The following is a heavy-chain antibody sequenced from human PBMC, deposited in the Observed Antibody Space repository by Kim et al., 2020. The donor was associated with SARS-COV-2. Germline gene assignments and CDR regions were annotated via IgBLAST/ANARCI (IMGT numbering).Heavy chain of an antibody. CDR2: INTDTGNP. V-gene: IGHV7-4-1*02. CDR1: GYTFTNNA. CDR3: ARVIWGTYRYIDY. J-gene: IGHJ4*02. D-gene: IGHD3-16*02. Sequence: ASVKVSCKASGYTFTNNAISWVRQAPGQGLEWMGWINTDTGNPTYAQAFTRRFVFSVATSVTTAYLQISSLEAEDTALYYCARVIWGTYRYIDYWGQGTL.